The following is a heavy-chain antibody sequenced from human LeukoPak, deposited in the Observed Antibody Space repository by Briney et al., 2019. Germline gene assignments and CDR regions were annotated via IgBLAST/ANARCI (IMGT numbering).Heavy chain of an antibody. V-gene: IGHV3-21*01. CDR2: ISSSSSYV. CDR3: ARESSGRKTPGFDP. Sequence: GRSLRLSCAASGYTFSSYSMNWVRQAPGKGLEWVSSISSSSSYVYYADSVKGRFTISRDNAKNSLYLQMNSLRAEDTAVYYCARESSGRKTPGFDPWGQGTLVTVSS. J-gene: IGHJ5*02. D-gene: IGHD1-26*01. CDR1: GYTFSSYS.